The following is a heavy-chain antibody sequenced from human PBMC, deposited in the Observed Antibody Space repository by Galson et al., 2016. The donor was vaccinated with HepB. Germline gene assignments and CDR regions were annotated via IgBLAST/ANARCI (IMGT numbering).Heavy chain of an antibody. CDR2: IAVGSGDT. CDR3: AAGPYVIPLQKWPTGTKFDH. D-gene: IGHD1-1*01. V-gene: IGHV1-58*01. Sequence: SVKVSCKASGFTFRNSAVQWVRLARGQRLEWIGWIAVGSGDTSYAQKFQERISISRDMSTNTAYMELRRLTSEDAAVYYCAAGPYVIPLQKWPTGTKFDHWGQGTLVTV. J-gene: IGHJ4*02. CDR1: GFTFRNSA.